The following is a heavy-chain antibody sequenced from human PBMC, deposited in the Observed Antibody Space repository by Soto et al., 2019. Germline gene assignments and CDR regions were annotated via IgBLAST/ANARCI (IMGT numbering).Heavy chain of an antibody. CDR3: ARTTAVPNTLRSRYFFDY. J-gene: IGHJ4*02. CDR2: VYYSGTT. Sequence: SETLSLTCSVSGGSVSDKTYYWSWIRQPPGKRLQWIGYVYYSGTTNYNPSLKSRVTISVDLSKNRFSLRLSSVTTADTALYYCARTTAVPNTLRSRYFFDYWGQGTLVTVSS. CDR1: GGSVSDKTYY. D-gene: IGHD4-17*01. V-gene: IGHV4-61*01.